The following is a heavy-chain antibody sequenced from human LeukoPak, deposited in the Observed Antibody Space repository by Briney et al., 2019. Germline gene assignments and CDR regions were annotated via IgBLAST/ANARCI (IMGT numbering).Heavy chain of an antibody. Sequence: ASVKVSCKASGYTFTSYGISWVRQAPGQGLEWMGWISAYNGNTNYAQKLQGRVTMTTDTSTSTAYMELRSLRSDDTAVYYCASANYDFWSGTVSYFDYWGQGTLVTVSS. J-gene: IGHJ4*02. D-gene: IGHD3-3*01. CDR1: GYTFTSYG. V-gene: IGHV1-18*01. CDR2: ISAYNGNT. CDR3: ASANYDFWSGTVSYFDY.